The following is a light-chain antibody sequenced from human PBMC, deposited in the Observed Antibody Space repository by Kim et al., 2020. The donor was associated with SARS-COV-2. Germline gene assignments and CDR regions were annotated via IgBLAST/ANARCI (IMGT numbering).Light chain of an antibody. CDR1: QSVSSSY. Sequence: QGERATLSCRASQSVSSSYLAWYQQKPGQAPRLLIYGASNRATGIPDRFSGSGSGTDFTLTINRLEPEDFAVYYCQQYGTSPPVTFGGGSKVEVK. CDR2: GAS. V-gene: IGKV3-20*01. CDR3: QQYGTSPPVT. J-gene: IGKJ4*01.